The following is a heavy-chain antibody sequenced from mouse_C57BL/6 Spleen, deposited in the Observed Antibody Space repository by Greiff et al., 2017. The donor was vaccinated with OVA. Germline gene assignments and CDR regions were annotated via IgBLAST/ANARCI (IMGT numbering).Heavy chain of an antibody. V-gene: IGHV1-61*01. CDR1: GYTFTSYW. Sequence: QVQLQQPGAELVRPGSSVKLSCKASGYTFTSYWMDWVKQRPGPGLDWIGNIYPSDSETHYNQKFKDKATLTVDKSSSTAYMQLSSLTSEDSAVYYCARSPTGYFDVWGTGTTVTVSS. CDR3: ARSPTGYFDV. D-gene: IGHD4-1*02. J-gene: IGHJ1*03. CDR2: IYPSDSET.